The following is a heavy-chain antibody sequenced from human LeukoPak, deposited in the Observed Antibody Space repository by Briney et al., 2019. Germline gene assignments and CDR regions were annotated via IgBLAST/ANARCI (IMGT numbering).Heavy chain of an antibody. Sequence: SETLSLTCTVSGYSLSSGYYWGWIRQPPGKGLEWIGSIYHSGSTNYNPSLKSRVTISVDKSKNQFSLKLSSVTAADTAVYYCARVDILTGSYPFDYWGQGTLVTVSS. CDR1: GYSLSSGYY. CDR2: IYHSGST. D-gene: IGHD3-9*01. J-gene: IGHJ4*02. CDR3: ARVDILTGSYPFDY. V-gene: IGHV4-38-2*02.